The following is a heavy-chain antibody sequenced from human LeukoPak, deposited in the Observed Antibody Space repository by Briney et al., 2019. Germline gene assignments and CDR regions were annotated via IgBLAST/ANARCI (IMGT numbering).Heavy chain of an antibody. CDR2: MNPNSGNT. CDR3: AILTTPGSTGLDY. J-gene: IGHJ4*02. Sequence: ASVKVSCKASGYTFTSYYMHWVRQAPGQGREWMGWMNPNSGNTGYAQKFQGRVTITRNTSMSTAYMELSSLRSEDTAVYYCAILTTPGSTGLDYWGQGTLVTVSS. CDR1: GYTFTSYY. V-gene: IGHV1-8*03. D-gene: IGHD1-1*01.